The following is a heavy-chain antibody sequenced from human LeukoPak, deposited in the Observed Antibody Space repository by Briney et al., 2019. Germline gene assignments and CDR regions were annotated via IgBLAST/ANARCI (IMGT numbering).Heavy chain of an antibody. Sequence: ASVKVSCKASGGTFSSYAISWVRQAPGQGLEWMGGIIPIFGTANYAQKFQGRVTITADESTSTAYMELSSLRSEDTAVYYCARGGCSGGSCYYDNWFDPWGQGTLVTVSS. CDR2: IIPIFGTA. D-gene: IGHD2-15*01. J-gene: IGHJ5*02. CDR3: ARGGCSGGSCYYDNWFDP. V-gene: IGHV1-69*13. CDR1: GGTFSSYA.